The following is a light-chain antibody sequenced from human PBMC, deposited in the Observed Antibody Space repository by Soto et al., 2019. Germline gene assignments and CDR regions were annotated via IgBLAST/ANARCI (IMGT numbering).Light chain of an antibody. CDR1: QNLSRN. CDR2: YAA. V-gene: IGKV3-15*01. J-gene: IGKJ2*01. Sequence: EMVMTQSPATLSVSPGERATLSCRASQNLSRNLAWYQQQPGQAPRLLIYYAATRATGIPDRFSGSGSGTDFTLTISSLQSEDCGVYYCQQYDNWPHTFGQGTKLEI. CDR3: QQYDNWPHT.